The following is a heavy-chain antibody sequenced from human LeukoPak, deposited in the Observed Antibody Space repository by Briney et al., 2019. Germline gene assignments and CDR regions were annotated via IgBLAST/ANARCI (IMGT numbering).Heavy chain of an antibody. Sequence: GGSLRLSCAASGFTFSRYALHWVRQAPGKGLEWVAVISSDASNKFYADSVKGRFTISRDNSKNTLYLQMNSLRTEDTAVYYCAIEEICFGDYWGQGTLVTVSS. V-gene: IGHV3-30*04. D-gene: IGHD3-16*01. CDR1: GFTFSRYA. CDR2: ISSDASNK. J-gene: IGHJ4*02. CDR3: AIEEICFGDY.